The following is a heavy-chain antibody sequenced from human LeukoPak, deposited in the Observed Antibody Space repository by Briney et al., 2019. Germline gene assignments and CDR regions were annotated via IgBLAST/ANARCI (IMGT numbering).Heavy chain of an antibody. CDR1: GFSFSSYT. Sequence: GGSLRLSCAPSGFSFSSYTMNWVHQAPGKGLEWVSASSGGRTYYADSVQGRFTISRDYSHNTLFLQMNSLRVDDTAVYYCAKFPEPGGFLSRTPKGHYDMDVWGQGTTVIVSS. J-gene: IGHJ6*02. V-gene: IGHV3-23*01. CDR2: SSGGRT. CDR3: AKFPEPGGFLSRTPKGHYDMDV. D-gene: IGHD3-3*01.